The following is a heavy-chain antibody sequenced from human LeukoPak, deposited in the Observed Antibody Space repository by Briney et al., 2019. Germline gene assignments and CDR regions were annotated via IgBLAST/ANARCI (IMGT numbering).Heavy chain of an antibody. CDR2: IIPILGTA. Sequence: SVKVSCKASGGTFSSYAISWVRQAPGQGLEWMGGIIPILGTANYAQKFQGRVTITADESTSTAYMELSSLRSEDTAVYYCARVAWDDILPYNWFDPWGQGTLVTVSS. CDR1: GGTFSSYA. CDR3: ARVAWDDILPYNWFDP. J-gene: IGHJ5*02. D-gene: IGHD3-9*01. V-gene: IGHV1-69*13.